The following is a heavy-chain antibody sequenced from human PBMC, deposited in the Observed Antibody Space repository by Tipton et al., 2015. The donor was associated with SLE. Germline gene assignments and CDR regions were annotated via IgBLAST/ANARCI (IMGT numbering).Heavy chain of an antibody. CDR2: ISDRGST. V-gene: IGHV4-59*01. J-gene: IGHJ5*02. CDR1: GGYINTNY. D-gene: IGHD6-13*01. CDR3: ARGASAAGTYL. Sequence: LRLSCTVSGGYINTNYWTWIRQAPGKGLEWIGYISDRGSTNYNPSLKSRVTISVDRSNNQFSLKMISVTAADTAMYYCARGASAAGTYLWGQRTLVTVSS.